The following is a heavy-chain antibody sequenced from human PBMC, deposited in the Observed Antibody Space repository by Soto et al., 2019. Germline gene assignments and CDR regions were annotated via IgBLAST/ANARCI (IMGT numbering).Heavy chain of an antibody. CDR2: VNPNSSNT. V-gene: IGHV1-8*01. Sequence: QVQLVQSGAEVKKPGASVKVSCKASGYTFTSYDINWVRQATGQGLEWMGWVNPNSSNTAYAQKFQGRVTMTRNTSISTAYMELSSLRSEDTAVYYCARERSDLGGMDVWGQGTTGTFSS. CDR3: ARERSDLGGMDV. D-gene: IGHD3-16*01. CDR1: GYTFTSYD. J-gene: IGHJ6*02.